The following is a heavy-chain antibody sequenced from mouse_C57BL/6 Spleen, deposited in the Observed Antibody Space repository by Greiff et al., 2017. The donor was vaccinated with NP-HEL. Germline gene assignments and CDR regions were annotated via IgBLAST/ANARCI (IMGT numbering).Heavy chain of an antibody. CDR3: ARRPFYYGSSYDWYFDV. CDR2: ISSGSSTI. CDR1: GFTFSDYG. D-gene: IGHD1-1*01. Sequence: EVQGVESGGGLVKPGGSLKLSCAASGFTFSDYGMHWVRQAPEKGLEWVAYISSGSSTIYYADTVKGRFTISRDNAKNTLFLQMTSLRSEDTAMYYCARRPFYYGSSYDWYFDVWGTGTTVTVSS. J-gene: IGHJ1*03. V-gene: IGHV5-17*01.